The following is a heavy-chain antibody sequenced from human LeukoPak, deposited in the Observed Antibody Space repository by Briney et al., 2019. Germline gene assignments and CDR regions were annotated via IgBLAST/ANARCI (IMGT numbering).Heavy chain of an antibody. CDR2: IYTSGST. D-gene: IGHD3-3*01. CDR3: ARTYDFSRRYYYYMDV. Sequence: SETLSLTCTVSGGSISSGSYYWSWIRQPAGKGLEWIGRIYTSGSTNYNPSLKSRVTISVDTSKNQFSLKLSSVTAADTAVYYCARTYDFSRRYYYYMDVWGKGTTVTVSS. J-gene: IGHJ6*03. CDR1: GGSISSGSYY. V-gene: IGHV4-61*02.